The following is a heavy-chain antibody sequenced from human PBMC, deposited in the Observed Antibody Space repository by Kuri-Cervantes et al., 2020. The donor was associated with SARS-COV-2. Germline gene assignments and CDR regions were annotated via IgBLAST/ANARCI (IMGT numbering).Heavy chain of an antibody. CDR2: ISGSGGGT. CDR3: APRSYSGVYFN. J-gene: IGHJ4*02. D-gene: IGHD2/OR15-2a*01. Sequence: GESLKISCAASGLTFSSYAMSWVRQAPGKGLEWVSAISGSGGGTYYSDSVKGRFTISRDNSKNTVNLEMSGLRVEDTAIYYCAPRSYSGVYFNWGQGTLVTVSS. CDR1: GLTFSSYA. V-gene: IGHV3-23*01.